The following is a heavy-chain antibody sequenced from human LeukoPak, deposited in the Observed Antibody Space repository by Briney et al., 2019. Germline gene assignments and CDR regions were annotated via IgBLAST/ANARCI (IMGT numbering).Heavy chain of an antibody. V-gene: IGHV1-18*01. CDR3: ARDQGPADFIGYDNSGSYFGDDFDY. CDR2: ISAYNGNT. J-gene: IGHJ4*02. CDR1: GYTFTSCG. D-gene: IGHD3-22*01. Sequence: ASVKVSCKSSGYTFTSCGISWVRQAPGQGLEWMGWISAYNGNTNYAQKLQGRVTMTTDTSTSTAYMELRSLRSDDTAVYYCARDQGPADFIGYDNSGSYFGDDFDYWDQGTLVTVSS.